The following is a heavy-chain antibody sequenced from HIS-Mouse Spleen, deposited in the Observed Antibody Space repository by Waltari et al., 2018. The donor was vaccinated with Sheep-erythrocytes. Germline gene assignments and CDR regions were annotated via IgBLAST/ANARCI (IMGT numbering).Heavy chain of an antibody. CDR3: ARVNLYSSGWYAYYYYGMDV. D-gene: IGHD6-19*01. V-gene: IGHV1-2*02. J-gene: IGHJ6*02. CDR2: INPNSGGT. CDR1: GYTFTGYY. Sequence: QVQLVQSGAEVKKPGASVKVSCKASGYTFTGYYLHWVRQAPGQGLEWMGWINPNSGGTNYAQKFQGRVTMTRDTSISTAYMELSRLRSEDTAVYYCARVNLYSSGWYAYYYYGMDVWGQGTTVTVSS.